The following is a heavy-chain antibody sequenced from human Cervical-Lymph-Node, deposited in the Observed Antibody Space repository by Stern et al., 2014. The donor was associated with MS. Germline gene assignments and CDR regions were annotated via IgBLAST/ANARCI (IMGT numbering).Heavy chain of an antibody. CDR1: GFTFTSYP. V-gene: IGHV3-30*14. D-gene: IGHD2-2*01. CDR3: AKYAQSFDS. CDR2: VIYDGTNK. J-gene: IGHJ4*02. Sequence: VHLAESGGGVVQPGRSLRLPCAASGFTFTSYPMQSVRQAPGKALEWVAVVIYDGTNKYYADSVKGRFTISRDNSKNTLFLQMNSLRPEDSAVYYCAKYAQSFDSWGQGTLVTVSS.